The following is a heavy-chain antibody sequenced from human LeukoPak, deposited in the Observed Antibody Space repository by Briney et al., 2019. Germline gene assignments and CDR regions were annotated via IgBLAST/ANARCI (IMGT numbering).Heavy chain of an antibody. Sequence: SETLSLTCAVYGGSFSGYYWSWIRQFPGKGLEWIGEINHSGSTNYNPSLKSRVTISVDTSKNQFSLKLSSVTAADTAVYYCARDRGPGTADYWGQGTLVTVSS. CDR3: ARDRGPGTADY. D-gene: IGHD3-10*01. CDR2: INHSGST. V-gene: IGHV4-34*01. CDR1: GGSFSGYY. J-gene: IGHJ4*02.